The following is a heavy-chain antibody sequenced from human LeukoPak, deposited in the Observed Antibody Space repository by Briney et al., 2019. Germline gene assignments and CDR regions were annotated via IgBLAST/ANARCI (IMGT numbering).Heavy chain of an antibody. CDR1: GGSINSYY. V-gene: IGHV4-4*07. J-gene: IGHJ4*02. CDR3: ARYFDFWKTFDY. D-gene: IGHD3-3*01. Sequence: SETLSLTCTVSGGSINSYYWSWIRQPAGKGLEWIGRIYTSGSTNYNPSLKSRVTMSVDTSKNQFSLKLSSVTAADTAIYYCARYFDFWKTFDYWGQGALVTVSS. CDR2: IYTSGST.